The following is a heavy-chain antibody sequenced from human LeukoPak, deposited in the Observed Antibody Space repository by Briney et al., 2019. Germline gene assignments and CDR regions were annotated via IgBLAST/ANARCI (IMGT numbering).Heavy chain of an antibody. J-gene: IGHJ4*02. D-gene: IGHD3-3*01. CDR2: ISYDGSNK. Sequence: GRSLRLSCAASGFTFSSYAMHWVRQAPGKGLEWVAVISYDGSNKYYADSVKGRFTISRDNSKNTLYLQMNSLRAEDTAVYFCARGGSYDYWTGYRTDYWGQGTLVTVSS. CDR3: ARGGSYDYWTGYRTDY. V-gene: IGHV3-30-3*01. CDR1: GFTFSSYA.